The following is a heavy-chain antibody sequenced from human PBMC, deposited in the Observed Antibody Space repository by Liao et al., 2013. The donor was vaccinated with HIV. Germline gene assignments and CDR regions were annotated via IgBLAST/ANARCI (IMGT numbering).Heavy chain of an antibody. J-gene: IGHJ4*02. CDR1: GGSISSGPYY. V-gene: IGHV4-61*02. CDR3: ARDVSFNWNYFDY. D-gene: IGHD1-20*01. Sequence: QVQLQESGPGLVKPSQTLSLTCTVSGGSISSGPYYCNWIRQPAGKGLEWIGRIFTSGNTNYNPSLQSRVTISVDTSKNQFSLRLSSVTAADTAVYYCARDVSFNWNYFDYWGQGILVTVSS. CDR2: IFTSGNT.